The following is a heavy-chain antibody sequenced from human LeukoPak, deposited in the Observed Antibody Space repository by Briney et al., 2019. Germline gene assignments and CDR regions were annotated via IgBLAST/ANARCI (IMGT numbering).Heavy chain of an antibody. D-gene: IGHD2-15*01. J-gene: IGHJ4*02. Sequence: PGRSLRPSCAASGFTFSSYGMHWVRQAPGKGLEWVAVISYDGSNKYYADSVKGRFTISRDNSKNTLYLQMNSLRAEDTAVYYCAKGDSNLDYWGQGTLVTVSS. CDR3: AKGDSNLDY. CDR1: GFTFSSYG. V-gene: IGHV3-30*18. CDR2: ISYDGSNK.